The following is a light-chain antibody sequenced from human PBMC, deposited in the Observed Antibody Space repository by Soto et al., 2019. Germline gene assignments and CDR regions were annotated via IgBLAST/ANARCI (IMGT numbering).Light chain of an antibody. CDR1: QSVSSSY. CDR3: QQYGSSPGT. J-gene: IGKJ1*01. CDR2: GAS. V-gene: IGKV3-20*01. Sequence: EIVLTQSPGTLSLSPGERATLSCRASQSVSSSYLAWYQQKPGHAPRLLIYGASSRATGIPDRFSGSGSGTDFTLTISSLEPEDFAVYYCQQYGSSPGTFGQGTKVEIK.